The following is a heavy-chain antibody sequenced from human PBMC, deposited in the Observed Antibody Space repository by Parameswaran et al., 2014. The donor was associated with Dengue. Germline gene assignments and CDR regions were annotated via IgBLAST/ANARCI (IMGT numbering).Heavy chain of an antibody. Sequence: WVRQAPGQGLEWMGRINPNSGGTNYAQEFQGRVTMTRDTSISTAYMELSRLRSDDTAVYYCAREPYYYDSSGYYDAFDIWGQGTMVTVSS. J-gene: IGHJ3*02. CDR3: AREPYYYDSSGYYDAFDI. CDR2: INPNSGGT. D-gene: IGHD3-22*01. V-gene: IGHV1-2*06.